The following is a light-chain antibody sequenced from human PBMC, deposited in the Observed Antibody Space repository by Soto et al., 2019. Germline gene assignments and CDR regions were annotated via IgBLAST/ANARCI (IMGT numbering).Light chain of an antibody. V-gene: IGKV3-20*01. CDR1: QSVSSSY. CDR3: QQYGSSPPLP. Sequence: EIVLTQSPGTLSLSPGERATLSCRASQSVSSSYLAWYQQKPGQAPRLLIYGASSRATGIPDRFSGSGSGTDFTPPISRLEPEDFAVVYCQQYGSSPPLPFGGGTKVEIK. CDR2: GAS. J-gene: IGKJ4*01.